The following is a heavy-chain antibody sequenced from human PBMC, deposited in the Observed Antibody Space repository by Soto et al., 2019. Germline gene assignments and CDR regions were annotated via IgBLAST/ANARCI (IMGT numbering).Heavy chain of an antibody. Sequence: EVQMVESGEGLVQPGGSLRLYCAASGFTFSSYNIHWIRQAPGKGLEFVSAISRSGDITYYADSVKGRFTITRDNSKNTVWLQMGSLRAEDMAVYYCARARCSSGQCYYFDYWGRGSLVSVSS. V-gene: IGHV3-64*02. D-gene: IGHD2-15*01. CDR1: GFTFSSYN. J-gene: IGHJ4*02. CDR3: ARARCSSGQCYYFDY. CDR2: ISRSGDIT.